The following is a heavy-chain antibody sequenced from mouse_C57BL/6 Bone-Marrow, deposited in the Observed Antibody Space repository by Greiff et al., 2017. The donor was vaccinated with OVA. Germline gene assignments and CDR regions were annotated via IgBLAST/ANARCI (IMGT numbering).Heavy chain of an antibody. CDR2: FHPYNDDT. V-gene: IGHV1-47*01. CDR3: ARKKTNWDVWYFDV. D-gene: IGHD4-1*01. J-gene: IGHJ1*03. CDR1: GSTFTTYP. Sequence: QLQQSGAELVKPGASVKMSCKASGSTFTTYPIEWMKQNHGKSLEWIGNFHPYNDDTKYNEKFKGKATLTVEKSSSTVYLELSRLTSDDSAVYYCARKKTNWDVWYFDVWGTGTTVTVSS.